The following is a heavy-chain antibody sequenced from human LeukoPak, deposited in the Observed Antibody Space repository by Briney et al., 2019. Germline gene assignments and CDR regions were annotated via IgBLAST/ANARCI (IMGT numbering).Heavy chain of an antibody. V-gene: IGHV1-18*01. CDR1: GYTFTSYG. CDR3: TIRGVTACLDP. J-gene: IGHJ5*02. Sequence: ASVKVSCKASGYTFTSYGISWVRQAPGQGLEWMGWISAYNGNTNYAQKLQGRVTMTMDTSTSTAYMELSSLRSEDTAVYYCTIRGVTACLDPWGQGTLVTVSS. CDR2: ISAYNGNT. D-gene: IGHD3-10*01.